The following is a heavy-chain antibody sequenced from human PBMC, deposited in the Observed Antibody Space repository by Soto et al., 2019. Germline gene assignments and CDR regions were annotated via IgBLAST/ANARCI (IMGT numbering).Heavy chain of an antibody. CDR3: ARGVLH. CDR2: ISHDGSNT. V-gene: IGHV3-30*03. Sequence: GGCLRRYCATSGFPFSAYDIHWVRQAPGKGLEWVAVISHDGSNTNYADSVKGRFTFSRDNSKDTVYLQMNSLRAEDTAVYYCARGVLHWGQGTLVTVSS. CDR1: GFPFSAYD. J-gene: IGHJ4*01.